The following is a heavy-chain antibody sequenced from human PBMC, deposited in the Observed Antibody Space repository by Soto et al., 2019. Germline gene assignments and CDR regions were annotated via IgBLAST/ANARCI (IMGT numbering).Heavy chain of an antibody. J-gene: IGHJ6*02. V-gene: IGHV3-23*01. CDR1: GFTFNKVS. D-gene: IGHD3-16*01. CDR3: AKDQAWAFVLGKALDV. CDR2: LSDSGANT. Sequence: HPGGSLRLSWLASGFTFNKVSISWVRQVPGKGLEWVAGLSDSGANTYYADSVKGRFTVSRDNSKNTLYLQMSGLSAADTPVYYCAKDQAWAFVLGKALDVGGQGTTVNVS.